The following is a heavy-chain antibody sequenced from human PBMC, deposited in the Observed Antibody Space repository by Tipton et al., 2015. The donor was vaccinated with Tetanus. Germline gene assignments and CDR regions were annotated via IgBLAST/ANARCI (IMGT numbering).Heavy chain of an antibody. V-gene: IGHV4-59*01. Sequence: TLSLTCTVSGGSISSYYWSWIRQPPGKGLERIGYVYISGSTNYNPSLKSRVTMSVDTSKNQFSLKLNSVTAADTAVYYCARATGDYSATYGYQYYFDYWGQGAQVTVSS. CDR1: GGSISSYY. CDR3: ARATGDYSATYGYQYYFDY. CDR2: VYISGST. J-gene: IGHJ4*02. D-gene: IGHD5-18*01.